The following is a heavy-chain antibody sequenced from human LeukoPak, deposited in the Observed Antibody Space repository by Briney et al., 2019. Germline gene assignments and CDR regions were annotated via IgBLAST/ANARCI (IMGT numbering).Heavy chain of an antibody. J-gene: IGHJ4*02. V-gene: IGHV3-23*01. Sequence: GGSLRLSCAASGFTCSSYAMSWVRQAPGKGLEWVSAISGSGGSTYYADSVKGRFTISRDNSKNTLYLQMNSLRAEDTAVYYCATLPNYDILTGYSSGYWGQGTLVTVSS. CDR3: ATLPNYDILTGYSSGY. CDR2: ISGSGGST. D-gene: IGHD3-9*01. CDR1: GFTCSSYA.